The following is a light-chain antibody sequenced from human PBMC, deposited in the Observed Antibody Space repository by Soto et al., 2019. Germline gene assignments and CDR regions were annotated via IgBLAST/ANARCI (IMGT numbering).Light chain of an antibody. V-gene: IGKV3D-15*01. CDR2: GAS. J-gene: IGKJ2*01. CDR1: QSVSSD. Sequence: EIVMTQSTVTLSVSPGERVTLSCRASQSVSSDFAWYQQKAGQAPRLLIHGASTRATDIPFRFSGSGSGTDFTLTISSLQSEDFAVYYCQQYHNRPYTFGQGTKVEIK. CDR3: QQYHNRPYT.